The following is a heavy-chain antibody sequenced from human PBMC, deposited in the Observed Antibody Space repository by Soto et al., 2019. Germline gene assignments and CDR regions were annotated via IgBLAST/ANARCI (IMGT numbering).Heavy chain of an antibody. CDR2: INHTGST. V-gene: IGHV4-34*02. CDR3: ARGREMFGAVTPFEY. CDR1: GAPFSGYY. Sequence: QVQLQQWGAGLPKPSETLSLTCAVYGAPFSGYYWTWIRQPPGQGLEWIGEINHTGSTKYNPSLKSRVTIALDTSKNQFALGLRSVTAADTAVYYCARGREMFGAVTPFEYWGQGTQVAVSS. D-gene: IGHD3-3*01. J-gene: IGHJ4*02.